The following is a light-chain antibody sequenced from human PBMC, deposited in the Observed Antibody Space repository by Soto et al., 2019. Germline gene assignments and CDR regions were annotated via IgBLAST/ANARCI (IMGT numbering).Light chain of an antibody. Sequence: SYELTQPPSVSVSPGQTASITCSGDKLGEKYVCWYQQKPGQSPALVIYRDHSRPSGIPDRFSGSNSGNTATLTISGTQAADAAVYFIQAWDSSTVPSVFGSGTKLTVL. CDR2: RDH. J-gene: IGLJ1*01. CDR1: KLGEKY. CDR3: QAWDSSTVPSV. V-gene: IGLV3-1*01.